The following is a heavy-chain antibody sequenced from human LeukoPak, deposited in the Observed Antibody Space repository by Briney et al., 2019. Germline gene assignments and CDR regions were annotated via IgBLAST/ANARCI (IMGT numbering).Heavy chain of an antibody. CDR3: ARRLRWYNFDY. J-gene: IGHJ4*02. D-gene: IGHD4-23*01. CDR2: IYPGDSDT. V-gene: IGHV5-51*01. CDR1: GYSFTSYW. Sequence: GESLQISCKGSGYSFTSYWIGWVRQLPGKGLEWMGIIYPGDSDTRYSPSFQGQVTISADKSISTAYLQWSSLKASDTAMYYCARRLRWYNFDYWGQGTLVTVSS.